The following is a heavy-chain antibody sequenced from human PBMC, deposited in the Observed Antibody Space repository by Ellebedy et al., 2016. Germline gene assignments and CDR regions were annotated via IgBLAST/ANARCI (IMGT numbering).Heavy chain of an antibody. J-gene: IGHJ3*02. Sequence: GESLKISXAASGFSFSTWPMNWVRQAPGKGLEWISNIRDTGLDIYYASSVKGRFTVSRDNARNSLYLQMNSLRAEDTAVYYCVKDWEFAFEIWGQGTMVTVSS. CDR3: VKDWEFAFEI. V-gene: IGHV3-21*06. D-gene: IGHD3-10*01. CDR1: GFSFSTWP. CDR2: IRDTGLDI.